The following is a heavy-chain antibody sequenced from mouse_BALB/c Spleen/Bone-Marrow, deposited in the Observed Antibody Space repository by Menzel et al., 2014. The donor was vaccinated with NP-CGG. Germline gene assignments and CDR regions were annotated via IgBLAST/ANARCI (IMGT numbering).Heavy chain of an antibody. CDR1: GYTFTSYY. V-gene: IGHV1S81*02. J-gene: IGHJ3*01. D-gene: IGHD1-1*02. Sequence: QVQLQQSGAVLVKPGASVKLSCKASGYTFTSYYMYWVKQRPGQGLEWIGEINPSNGGTNFNEKFKSKATLTVDKSSSTAYMQLSSLTSEDSAVYYCTRENYGFAYWGQGTLVTVSA. CDR2: INPSNGGT. CDR3: TRENYGFAY.